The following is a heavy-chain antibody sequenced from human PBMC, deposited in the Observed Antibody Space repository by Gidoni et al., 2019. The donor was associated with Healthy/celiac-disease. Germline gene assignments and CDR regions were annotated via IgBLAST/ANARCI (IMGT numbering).Heavy chain of an antibody. D-gene: IGHD2-21*01. CDR1: GGSISGYY. CDR3: AREVRYCGGECYNWFDP. J-gene: IGHJ5*02. CDR2: IYSSGST. Sequence: QVQLQESGPGLVKPSETLSLTCTVSGGSISGYYWSWIRQPPGKGLEWIGYIYSSGSTKYNPSLKGRVTISVDTSKNQFSLKLSSLTAADTAFYYCAREVRYCGGECYNWFDPWGPGTQVTVSS. V-gene: IGHV4-59*01.